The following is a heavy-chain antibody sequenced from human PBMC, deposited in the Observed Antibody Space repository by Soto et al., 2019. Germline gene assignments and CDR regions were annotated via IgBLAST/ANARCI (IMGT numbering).Heavy chain of an antibody. CDR3: ASLFHYSIVGATYFDY. Sequence: SETLSLTCTVSGGSVSSGSYYWSWIRQPPGKGLEWIGYIYYSGSTNYNPSLKSRVTISVDTSKNQFSLKLSSVTAADTAVYYCASLFHYSIVGATYFDYWGQGTLVTVSS. CDR1: GGSVSSGSYY. J-gene: IGHJ4*02. CDR2: IYYSGST. V-gene: IGHV4-61*01. D-gene: IGHD1-26*01.